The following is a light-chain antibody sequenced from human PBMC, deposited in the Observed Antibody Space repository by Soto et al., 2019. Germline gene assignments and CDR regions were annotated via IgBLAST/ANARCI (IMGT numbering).Light chain of an antibody. J-gene: IGLJ2*01. CDR2: DVS. Sequence: QSALTQPASVSGSPGQSITISCTGTSSDVGGYNYVSWYQQHPGKAPKLKIYDVSNRPSGVSNRFSGSKSGNTASLTISGLQAEYEADYYCSSYTSSSTRVFGGGTKLTVL. CDR1: SSDVGGYNY. V-gene: IGLV2-14*01. CDR3: SSYTSSSTRV.